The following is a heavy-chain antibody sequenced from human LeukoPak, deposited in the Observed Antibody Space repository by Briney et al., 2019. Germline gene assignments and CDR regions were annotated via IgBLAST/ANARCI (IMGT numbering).Heavy chain of an antibody. CDR1: GYSISKGYY. D-gene: IGHD3-9*01. J-gene: IGHJ4*02. V-gene: IGHV4-38-2*02. CDR3: ARRTTYFGWLPSESPSCFDY. Sequence: PSETLSLTCTVSGYSISKGYYWGWIRQPPGKGLEWIGSIYHSGSTYYNPSLKSRVTISVDTSKNQFSLKLSSVTAADTAVYYCARRTTYFGWLPSESPSCFDYWGQGTLVTVSS. CDR2: IYHSGST.